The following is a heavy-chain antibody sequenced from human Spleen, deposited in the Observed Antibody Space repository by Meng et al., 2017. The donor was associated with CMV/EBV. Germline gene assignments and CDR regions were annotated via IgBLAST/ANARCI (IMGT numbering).Heavy chain of an antibody. J-gene: IGHJ6*02. CDR3: ARAMDV. CDR1: GFTFDDYG. V-gene: IGHV3-20*04. Sequence: GESLKISCAASGFTFDDYGMSWVRQAPGKGLEWVSSIDWDGGNTDYADSVKGRFTISRDNAKNSVYLQMNSLRADDTAVYYCARAMDVWGQGTTVTVSS. CDR2: IDWDGGNT.